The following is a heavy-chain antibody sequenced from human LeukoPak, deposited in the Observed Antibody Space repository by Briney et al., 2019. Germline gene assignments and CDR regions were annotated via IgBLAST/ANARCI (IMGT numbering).Heavy chain of an antibody. Sequence: GGSLRLSCAASGFTFDDYGMSWVRQAPGKGLEWVSGISWDGGSTYYADSVKGRFTISRDNSKNSLYLQMNSLRAEDTALYYCAKASIVVSIMGYFDYWGQGTLVTVSS. D-gene: IGHD3-22*01. CDR3: AKASIVVSIMGYFDY. V-gene: IGHV3-43D*03. J-gene: IGHJ4*02. CDR2: ISWDGGST. CDR1: GFTFDDYG.